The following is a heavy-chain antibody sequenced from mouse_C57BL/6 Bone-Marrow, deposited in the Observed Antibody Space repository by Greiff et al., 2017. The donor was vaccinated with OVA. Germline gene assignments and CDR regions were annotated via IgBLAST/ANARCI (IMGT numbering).Heavy chain of an antibody. CDR2: ISSGSSTI. D-gene: IGHD2-4*01. V-gene: IGHV5-17*01. Sequence: EVQLVESGGGLVKPGGSLKLSCAASGFTFSDYGMHWVRQAPEKGLEWVAYISSGSSTIYYADTVKGRFTISRDNAKNTLFLQMTSLRSEDTAMYYCARIYYDYDDAMDYWGQGTSVTVSS. CDR3: ARIYYDYDDAMDY. CDR1: GFTFSDYG. J-gene: IGHJ4*01.